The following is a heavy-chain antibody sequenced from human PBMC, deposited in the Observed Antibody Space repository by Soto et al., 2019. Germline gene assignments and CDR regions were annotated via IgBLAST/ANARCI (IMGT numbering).Heavy chain of an antibody. V-gene: IGHV3-30*18. J-gene: IGHJ6*02. CDR3: ANLATALVFFAKAV. D-gene: IGHD5-18*01. Sequence: QVQLVESGGGVVQPGRSLRLSCAASGFVFRTYGMYWVRQAPGKGLEWVALISYDGRSKNYADSVKGRFTISRDNSENNLSLHMNSLTFVDTAVYYCANLATALVFFAKAVWGQGTTVVVSS. CDR1: GFVFRTYG. CDR2: ISYDGRSK.